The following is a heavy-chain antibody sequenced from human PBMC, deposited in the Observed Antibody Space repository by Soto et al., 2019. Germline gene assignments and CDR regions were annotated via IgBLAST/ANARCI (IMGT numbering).Heavy chain of an antibody. J-gene: IGHJ5*02. CDR2: IIPIFGTA. CDR1: GGTFSSYA. V-gene: IGHV1-69*06. Sequence: SVKVSCKASGGTFSSYAISWVRQAPGQGLEWMGGIIPIFGTANYAQKFQGRVTITADKSTSTAYMELSSLRSEDTAVYYCARTRSRAPIAARPGWFDPWGQGTLVTVSS. CDR3: ARTRSRAPIAARPGWFDP. D-gene: IGHD6-6*01.